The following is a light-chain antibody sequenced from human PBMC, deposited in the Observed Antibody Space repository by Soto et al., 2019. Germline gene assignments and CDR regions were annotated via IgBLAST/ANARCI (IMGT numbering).Light chain of an antibody. CDR1: QDITSY. V-gene: IGKV1-9*01. CDR3: QQLNSYPFT. Sequence: IQMTQSPSSLSASVGDRVTITCRASQDITSYLAWYQQKPGKAPNLLISVASTFQSGVPSRFSGSGSGTEFTLTISSLQPEDFATYYCQQLNSYPFTFGPGTKVDIK. CDR2: VAS. J-gene: IGKJ3*01.